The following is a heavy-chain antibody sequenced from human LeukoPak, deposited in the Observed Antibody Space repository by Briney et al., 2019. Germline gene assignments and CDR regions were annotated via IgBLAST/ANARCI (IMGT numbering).Heavy chain of an antibody. CDR2: IKQDESKR. J-gene: IGHJ5*02. CDR1: GFTFSDHW. CDR3: AREASLYCSGNDCYWAFDR. V-gene: IGHV3-7*01. D-gene: IGHD2-15*01. Sequence: GGSLRLSCAATGFTFSDHWMSWVRQAPGKGLEWVANIKQDESKRYYVDSVKGRFTISRDNAKNSLYLQINSLRAEDTAVYYCAREASLYCSGNDCYWAFDRWGQGTLVTVSS.